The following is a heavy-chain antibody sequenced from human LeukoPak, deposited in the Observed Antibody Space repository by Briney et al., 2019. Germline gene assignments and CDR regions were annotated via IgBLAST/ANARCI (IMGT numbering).Heavy chain of an antibody. V-gene: IGHV1-2*06. J-gene: IGHJ4*02. CDR2: INPNSGGT. CDR1: GYTFTGYY. Sequence: GASVKVSCKASGYTFTGYYMHWVRQAPGQGLEGMGRINPNSGGTNYAQKFQGRVTMTRDTSISTAYMELSRLRSDDTAVYYCARDKQLVRRPGPIDYWGQGTLVTVSS. CDR3: ARDKQLVRRPGPIDY. D-gene: IGHD6-6*01.